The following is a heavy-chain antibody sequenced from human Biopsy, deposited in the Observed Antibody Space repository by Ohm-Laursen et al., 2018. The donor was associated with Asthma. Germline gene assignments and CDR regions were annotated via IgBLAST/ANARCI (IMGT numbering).Heavy chain of an antibody. Sequence: SDTLSLTCTVSGGSVSTGSYYWSWIRQPPGKGLEWLGYIYYTGSDNYNPSLKSRVTISVDTSKNQFSLRLNSVTAADTAVYYCARGPNYHGSGRAPIGMDVWGQGPRSPSP. CDR2: IYYTGSD. D-gene: IGHD3-10*01. CDR1: GGSVSTGSYY. CDR3: ARGPNYHGSGRAPIGMDV. J-gene: IGHJ6*02. V-gene: IGHV4-61*01.